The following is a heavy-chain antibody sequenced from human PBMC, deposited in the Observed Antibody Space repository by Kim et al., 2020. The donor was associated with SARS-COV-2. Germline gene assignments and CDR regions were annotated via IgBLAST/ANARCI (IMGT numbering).Heavy chain of an antibody. J-gene: IGHJ4*02. CDR3: ARSSLRDFDY. D-gene: IGHD3-16*02. Sequence: GGTNYAQKFHGRVTMTRDTSISTVYLELTSLRSDDTAVYYCARSSLRDFDYWGQGTLVTVSS. CDR2: GGT. V-gene: IGHV1-2*02.